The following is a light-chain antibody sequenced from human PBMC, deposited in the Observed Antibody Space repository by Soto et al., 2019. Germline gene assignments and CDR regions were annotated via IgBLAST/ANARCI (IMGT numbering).Light chain of an antibody. CDR2: SDD. Sequence: QAVLTQPPSASGTPGQRVTISCSGSNSNIGGNTVNWYQQLPGTAPKLLIYSDDQRPSGVPDRFSDSKSGTSASLAISGLRSEDEADYYCAAWDDSLSGVVFGGGTKLTVL. J-gene: IGLJ2*01. CDR1: NSNIGGNT. CDR3: AAWDDSLSGVV. V-gene: IGLV1-44*01.